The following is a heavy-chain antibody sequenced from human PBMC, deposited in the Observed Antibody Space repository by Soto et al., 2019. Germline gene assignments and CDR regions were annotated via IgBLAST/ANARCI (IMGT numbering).Heavy chain of an antibody. V-gene: IGHV4-59*01. CDR3: ARSFAVTRGGYIDY. Sequence: QVQLQESGPGLVKPSETLSLTCTVSGGSISSYYWSWIRQPTWKGLEWIGYIYYSGSTNYNPSLKSRVTISVDTSKSQFSLKLSSVTAADTAVYYCARSFAVTRGGYIDYWGQGTLVTVSS. D-gene: IGHD4-17*01. CDR2: IYYSGST. J-gene: IGHJ4*02. CDR1: GGSISSYY.